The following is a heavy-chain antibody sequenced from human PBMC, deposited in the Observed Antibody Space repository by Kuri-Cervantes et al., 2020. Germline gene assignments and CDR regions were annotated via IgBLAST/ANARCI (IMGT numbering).Heavy chain of an antibody. CDR2: IKQDGSEK. CDR1: GFTFSSYW. Sequence: GESLKISCAASGFTFSSYWMSWVRQAPGKGLEWVANIKQDGSEKYYVDSVKGRFTISRDNAKNSLYLQMNSLRAEDTAVYYCARVAGVEGQDYYYYYMDVWGKGTTVTVSS. V-gene: IGHV3-7*03. D-gene: IGHD1-1*01. CDR3: ARVAGVEGQDYYYYYMDV. J-gene: IGHJ6*03.